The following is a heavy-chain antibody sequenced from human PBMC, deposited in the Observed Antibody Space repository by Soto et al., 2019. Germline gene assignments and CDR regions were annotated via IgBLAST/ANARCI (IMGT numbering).Heavy chain of an antibody. Sequence: QVQLVESGGGVVQPGSSLRLSCAASGFTFRNYGMHWVRQAPGKGLEWVALISYDGNDKYYGDSVKGRFTISRDSSKNNLYLHVSSLRVEDTAVYYCAKVGSYGYGSNSDVEYWGQGTLVTVSS. J-gene: IGHJ4*02. V-gene: IGHV3-30*18. CDR3: AKVGSYGYGSNSDVEY. D-gene: IGHD5-18*01. CDR1: GFTFRNYG. CDR2: ISYDGNDK.